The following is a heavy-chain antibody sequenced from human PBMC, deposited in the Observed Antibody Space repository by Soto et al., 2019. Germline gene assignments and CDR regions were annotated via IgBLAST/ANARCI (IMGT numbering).Heavy chain of an antibody. CDR2: MYNTGST. Sequence: SETLSLTCTVSGGSIISYYLSWIRQPPGKGLEWIGYMYNTGSTVYNPSFKSRVTISVDTSKNQFSLKLNSVTAADTAVYYCARDLWGYCGTDCYPLDVWGQGTTVTVSS. J-gene: IGHJ6*02. D-gene: IGHD2-21*02. CDR3: ARDLWGYCGTDCYPLDV. V-gene: IGHV4-59*01. CDR1: GGSIISYY.